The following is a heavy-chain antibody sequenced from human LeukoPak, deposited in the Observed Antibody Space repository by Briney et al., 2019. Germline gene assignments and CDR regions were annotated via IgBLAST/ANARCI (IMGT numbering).Heavy chain of an antibody. Sequence: GGSLRLSCAASGFTFSSYAMSWVRQAPGKGLEWVSAISGSGGSTYYADSVKGRFTISGDNSKNTLYLQMNSLRAEDTAVYYCAKGRANIVVVPAAFDYWGQGTLVTVSS. D-gene: IGHD2-2*01. CDR1: GFTFSSYA. CDR3: AKGRANIVVVPAAFDY. J-gene: IGHJ4*02. V-gene: IGHV3-23*01. CDR2: ISGSGGST.